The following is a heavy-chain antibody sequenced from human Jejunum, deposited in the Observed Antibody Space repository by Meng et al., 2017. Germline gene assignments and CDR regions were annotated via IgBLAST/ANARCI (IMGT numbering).Heavy chain of an antibody. CDR1: GCSISIGFYY. D-gene: IGHD3-10*01. CDR2: ISYSGST. V-gene: IGHV4-31*03. Sequence: LTESSPGRGKPTPTLSPTCTVPGCSISIGFYYWNWIRQHPGKGLEWIGYISYSGSTYYNPSLKSRVTISLDTSKNQFSLNLSSVTAADTAVYYCARDRFSSGSSNWFDPWGQGTLVTVSS. CDR3: ARDRFSSGSSNWFDP. J-gene: IGHJ5*02.